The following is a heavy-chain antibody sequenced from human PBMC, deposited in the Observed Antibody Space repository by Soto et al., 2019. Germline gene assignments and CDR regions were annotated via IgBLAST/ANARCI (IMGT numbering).Heavy chain of an antibody. D-gene: IGHD6-19*01. V-gene: IGHV4-4*07. CDR1: GGSISNYY. CDR3: ARDREWLVDY. CDR2: FYASGYT. J-gene: IGHJ4*02. Sequence: PSETLSLTCTVSGGSISNYYYNWIRQPAGKGLEWMGRFYASGYTNYNPSLQGRVTMSVDTSKNQLSLRLSSLTAADTAVYYCARDREWLVDYWGQGTLVTVSS.